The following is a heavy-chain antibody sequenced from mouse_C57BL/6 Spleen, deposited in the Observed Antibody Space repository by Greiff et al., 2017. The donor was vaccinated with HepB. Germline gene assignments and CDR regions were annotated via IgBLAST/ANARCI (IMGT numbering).Heavy chain of an antibody. CDR3: APAYYSNPWFAY. J-gene: IGHJ3*01. V-gene: IGHV1-19*01. CDR2: INPYNGGT. Sequence: EVKLVESGPVLVKPGASVKMSCKASGYTFTDYYMNWVKQSHGKSLEWIGVINPYNGGTSYNQKFKGKATLTVDKSSSTAYMELNSLTSEDSAVYYCAPAYYSNPWFAYWGQGTLVTVSA. CDR1: GYTFTDYY. D-gene: IGHD2-5*01.